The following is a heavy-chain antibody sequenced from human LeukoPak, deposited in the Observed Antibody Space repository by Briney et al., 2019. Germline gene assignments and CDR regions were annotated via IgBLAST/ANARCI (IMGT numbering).Heavy chain of an antibody. CDR3: ARDLGGYSYGTDY. V-gene: IGHV1-69*05. CDR2: IIPIFGTA. J-gene: IGHJ4*02. D-gene: IGHD5-18*01. Sequence: ASVKVSCKASGGTFSSYAISWVRQAPGQGLEWMGRIIPIFGTANYAQKFQGRATITTDESTSTAYMELSSLRSEDTAVYYCARDLGGYSYGTDYWGQGTLVTVSS. CDR1: GGTFSSYA.